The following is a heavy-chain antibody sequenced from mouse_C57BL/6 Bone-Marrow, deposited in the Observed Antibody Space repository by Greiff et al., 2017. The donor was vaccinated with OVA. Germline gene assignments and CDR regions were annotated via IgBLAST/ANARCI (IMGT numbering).Heavy chain of an antibody. CDR2: IYPGDGDT. Sequence: VQLQQSGPELVKPGASVKISCKASGYAFSSSWMNWVKQRPGKGLEWIGRIYPGDGDTNYNGKFKGKATLTADKSSSTAYMQLSSLTSEDSAVYFCARLDYYAMDDWGQGTSVTVSS. J-gene: IGHJ4*01. V-gene: IGHV1-82*01. CDR3: ARLDYYAMDD. CDR1: GYAFSSSW.